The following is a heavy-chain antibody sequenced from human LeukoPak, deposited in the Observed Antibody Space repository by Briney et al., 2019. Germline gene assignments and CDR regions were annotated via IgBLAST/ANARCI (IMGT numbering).Heavy chain of an antibody. CDR3: ARDCGIAAAGTSPDY. V-gene: IGHV1-18*01. CDR2: ISAYNGNT. J-gene: IGHJ4*02. Sequence: ASVKVSCKASGYTFTSYGISWVRQAPGQGLEWMGWISAYNGNTNYAQKLQGRVTMTTDTSTSTAYMELRSLRSDDTAVYYCARDCGIAAAGTSPDYWGQRTLVTVSS. CDR1: GYTFTSYG. D-gene: IGHD6-13*01.